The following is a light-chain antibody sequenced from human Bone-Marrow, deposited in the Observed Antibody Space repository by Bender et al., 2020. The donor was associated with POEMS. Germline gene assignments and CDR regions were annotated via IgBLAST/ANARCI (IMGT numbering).Light chain of an antibody. V-gene: IGLV3-21*02. CDR3: QVWDSTSDLLV. CDR1: NIGSKS. Sequence: YVLTQPPSVSVAPGQTVSITCGGSNIGSKSVHWYQQKPGQAPVLVVYDDTKRPSGIPERFSGSNFGNTATLTISRVEAGDEADYYCQVWDSTSDLLVFGGGTKLTVL. CDR2: DDT. J-gene: IGLJ3*02.